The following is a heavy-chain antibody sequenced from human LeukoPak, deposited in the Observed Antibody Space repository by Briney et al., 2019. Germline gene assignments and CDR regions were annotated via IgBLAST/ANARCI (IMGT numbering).Heavy chain of an antibody. Sequence: PGGSLRLSCVASGFTFSRHGMNWVRQAPGKGLEWVSGISPSGDIKYYVDSVKGRFTVSRDNSKNTLYLQMNSLRAEDTAVYYSAKTDCSSTSCYMYAFDIWGQGTMVTVSS. CDR1: GFTFSRHG. CDR2: ISPSGDIK. J-gene: IGHJ3*02. V-gene: IGHV3-23*01. D-gene: IGHD2-2*02. CDR3: AKTDCSSTSCYMYAFDI.